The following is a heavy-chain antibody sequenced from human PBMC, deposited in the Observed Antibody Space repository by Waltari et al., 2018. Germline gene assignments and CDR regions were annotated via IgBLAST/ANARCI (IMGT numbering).Heavy chain of an antibody. D-gene: IGHD1-26*01. Sequence: QVQLQESGPGLVKPSKTLYLTCAVCGGCISRGSYYWRWIRQPSGKGREWLVRVYTSGITTYTPSLKSPVTLSVDTSQNQSSLKLSSVTAADTAVYYCASGSYFDYWGQGTLVTVSS. CDR2: VYTSGIT. CDR3: ASGSYFDY. J-gene: IGHJ4*02. V-gene: IGHV4-61*02. CDR1: GGCISRGSYY.